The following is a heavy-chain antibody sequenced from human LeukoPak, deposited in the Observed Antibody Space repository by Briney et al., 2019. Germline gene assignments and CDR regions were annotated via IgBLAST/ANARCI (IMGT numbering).Heavy chain of an antibody. J-gene: IGHJ6*03. Sequence: GGSLRLSCAASGFTFSSYWMHWVRQAPGKGLEWVSGISWNSGSIGYADSVKGRFTISRDNAKNSLYLQMNSLRAEDTALYYCAKDGTHQLLMRNYYYMDVWGKGTTVTISS. CDR1: GFTFSSYW. D-gene: IGHD2-2*01. V-gene: IGHV3-9*01. CDR2: ISWNSGSI. CDR3: AKDGTHQLLMRNYYYMDV.